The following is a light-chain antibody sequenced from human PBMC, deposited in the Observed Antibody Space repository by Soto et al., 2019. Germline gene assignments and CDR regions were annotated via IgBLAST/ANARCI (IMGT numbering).Light chain of an antibody. J-gene: IGLJ3*02. CDR2: EVT. CDR1: SSDVGNYNR. V-gene: IGLV2-18*02. CDR3: SSYTSFNTWV. Sequence: QYALTQPPSVSGSPGQSVAISCTGTSSDVGNYNRVSWYQQPPGTAPKVLIYEVTNRPSGVPDRFSGSKSGNTAFLIISGLQAEDEADYYCSSYTSFNTWVFGGGTKLTVL.